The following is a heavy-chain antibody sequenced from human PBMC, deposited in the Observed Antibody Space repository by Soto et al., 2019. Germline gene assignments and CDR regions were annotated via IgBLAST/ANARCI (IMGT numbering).Heavy chain of an antibody. Sequence: PSAPLSLTCAVYGGSFSGYYWRWIRQPPGKGLEWIGEINHSGSTNYNPSLKSRVTISVDTSKNQFSLKLSSATAADTAVYYCARDQWLVLRYYYGMDVWGQGTTVTVSS. CDR2: INHSGST. V-gene: IGHV4-34*01. D-gene: IGHD6-19*01. CDR3: ARDQWLVLRYYYGMDV. CDR1: GGSFSGYY. J-gene: IGHJ6*02.